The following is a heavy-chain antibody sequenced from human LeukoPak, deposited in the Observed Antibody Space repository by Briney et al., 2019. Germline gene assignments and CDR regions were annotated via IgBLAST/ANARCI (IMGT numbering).Heavy chain of an antibody. D-gene: IGHD3-16*01. J-gene: IGHJ4*02. CDR1: GFIFRNYA. V-gene: IGHV3-23*01. CDR2: LRGDGET. Sequence: GSLRLSCAASGFIFRNYAMSWVRQGPARGLEWVSSLRGDGETFYADSVKGRFTLSRDDSRNTVYLQLNNLRVEDTAIYYCAKASWVSNVDAVLWGQGTLVTVSS. CDR3: AKASWVSNVDAVL.